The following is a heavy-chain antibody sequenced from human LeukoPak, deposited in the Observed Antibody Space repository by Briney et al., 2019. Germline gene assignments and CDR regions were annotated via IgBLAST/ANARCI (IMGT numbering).Heavy chain of an antibody. V-gene: IGHV4-59*01. Sequence: SETLSLTCTVSGGSISSYYWSWIRQPPGKGLEWIGYIYYSGSTNYNPSLKSRVTISVDTSKNQFSLKLSSVTAADTAVYYCARSEGGWLTNWFDPWGQGTPVTVSS. J-gene: IGHJ5*02. CDR2: IYYSGST. D-gene: IGHD5-24*01. CDR3: ARSEGGWLTNWFDP. CDR1: GGSISSYY.